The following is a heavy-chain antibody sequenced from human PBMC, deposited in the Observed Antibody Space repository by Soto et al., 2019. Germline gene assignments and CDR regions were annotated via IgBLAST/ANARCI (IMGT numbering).Heavy chain of an antibody. CDR1: GFTFNDYY. CDR3: ARANPGYSSTPVLDV. V-gene: IGHV3-11*04. CDR2: IGSSGLPT. J-gene: IGHJ6*02. Sequence: GGSLRLSCAASGFTFNDYYMSWIRQAPGRGLEWISVIGSSGLPTYYANSVKGRFTISRDNSKNTPYLQMNSLRAEDTAVYYCARANPGYSSTPVLDVWGQGTTVTVSS. D-gene: IGHD6-13*01.